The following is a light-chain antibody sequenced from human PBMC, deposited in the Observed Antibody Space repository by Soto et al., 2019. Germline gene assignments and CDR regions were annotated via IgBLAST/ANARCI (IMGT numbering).Light chain of an antibody. V-gene: IGKV3-11*01. Sequence: EIVLTQSPDTLSLSPWERATLSCWASKTVINSLAWYQHKPGKSPRLLIYDASNRATGIPARFSGSGSWTYFTLTSTSLEPEDFAVFYCQQRTKWPLVTFGQGTRLEIK. CDR3: QQRTKWPLVT. CDR1: KTVINS. J-gene: IGKJ5*01. CDR2: DAS.